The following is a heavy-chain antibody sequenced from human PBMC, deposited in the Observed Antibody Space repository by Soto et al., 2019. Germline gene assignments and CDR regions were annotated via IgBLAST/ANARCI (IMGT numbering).Heavy chain of an antibody. CDR3: ARDPAAAGTFEY. CDR1: SGSVNSSNW. CDR2: IYHGGSA. Sequence: QVQLRESGPGLVKPSGTLFLTCAVSSGSVNSSNWWSWVRQPPGKGLEWVGEIYHGGSANYNPSLRSRVTMSVDTSKNQVFLQLSSVTAADTAVYYCARDPAAAGTFEYWGQGTLVTVSS. V-gene: IGHV4-4*02. J-gene: IGHJ4*02. D-gene: IGHD6-13*01.